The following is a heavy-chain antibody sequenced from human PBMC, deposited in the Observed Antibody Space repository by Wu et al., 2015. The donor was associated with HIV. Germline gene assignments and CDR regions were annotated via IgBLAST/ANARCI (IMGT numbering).Heavy chain of an antibody. J-gene: IGHJ4*02. D-gene: IGHD1-1*01. V-gene: IGHV1-2*02. CDR2: VDPKNGAT. CDR1: GYSFIGYY. CDR3: ATSASARRLYFDY. Sequence: LVQSGAEVKKPGASVKISCKASGYSFIGYYIHWIRQAPGQGPEWMGWVDPKNGATTSSQKFRGRVTMTADTSISTAYMQLDRLTSADTVVYFCATSASARRLYFDYWGQGTLVTVTS.